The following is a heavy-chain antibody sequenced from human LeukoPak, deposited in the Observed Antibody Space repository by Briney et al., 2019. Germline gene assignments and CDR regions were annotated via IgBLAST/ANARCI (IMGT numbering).Heavy chain of an antibody. CDR2: IKQDGSEK. CDR3: ARDLGYCSSTSCSPGDNWFDP. CDR1: GFTFSSYW. V-gene: IGHV3-7*01. D-gene: IGHD2-2*01. J-gene: IGHJ5*02. Sequence: PGGSLRLSCAASGFTFSSYWMSWVRQAPGKGLEWVANIKQDGSEKYYVDSVKGRFTISRDNAKNSLYLQMNSLRAEGTAVYYCARDLGYCSSTSCSPGDNWFDPWGQGTLVTVSS.